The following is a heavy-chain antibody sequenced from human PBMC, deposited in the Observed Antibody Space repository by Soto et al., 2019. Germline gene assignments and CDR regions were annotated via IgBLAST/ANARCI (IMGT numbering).Heavy chain of an antibody. CDR2: VSHDGSTK. CDR1: GFTFNMYA. D-gene: IGHD2-2*01. J-gene: IGHJ5*02. CDR3: ARDPDNGYHPSWFDP. Sequence: PGGSLRLSCAASGFTFNMYAMHWVRQAPGKGLEWAAAVSHDGSTKRYAESVKGRFTISRDNSKNTLYLQMFSLRVEDTAVYYCARDPDNGYHPSWFDPWGQGTLVTVSS. V-gene: IGHV3-30-3*01.